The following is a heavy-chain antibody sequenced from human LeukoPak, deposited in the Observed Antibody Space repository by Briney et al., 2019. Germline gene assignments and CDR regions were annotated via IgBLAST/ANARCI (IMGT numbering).Heavy chain of an antibody. J-gene: IGHJ3*02. CDR3: ARAQSDYVWGRRTFDI. D-gene: IGHD3-16*01. V-gene: IGHV3-21*01. Sequence: PGGSLRLSCAASGFTFSSYEMNWVRQAPGKGLEWVSSISSSSSYIYYADSVKGRFTISRDNAMNSLYLQMNSLRAEDTAVCYCARAQSDYVWGRRTFDIWGQGTMVTVSS. CDR1: GFTFSSYE. CDR2: ISSSSSYI.